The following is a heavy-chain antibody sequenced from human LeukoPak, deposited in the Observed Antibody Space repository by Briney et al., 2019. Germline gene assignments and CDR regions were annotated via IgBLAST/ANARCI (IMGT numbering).Heavy chain of an antibody. D-gene: IGHD4-17*01. CDR3: GRDHTTGGYGPFDC. J-gene: IGHJ4*02. Sequence: GGSLRLSCAVSGFTFSSYAMHWVRQAPGKGLEWVALISYDGSNKYYADSVKGRFTISRDHSNTLHLQMNSLRPEDTAVYFCGRDHTTGGYGPFDCWGQGTLVTVSS. CDR1: GFTFSSYA. V-gene: IGHV3-30*04. CDR2: ISYDGSNK.